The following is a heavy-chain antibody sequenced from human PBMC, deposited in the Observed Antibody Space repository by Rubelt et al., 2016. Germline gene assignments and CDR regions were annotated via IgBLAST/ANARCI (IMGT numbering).Heavy chain of an antibody. CDR3: ATGIVVVPAHVPSRDY. CDR2: FDPEDGET. CDR1: GYTLTELS. Sequence: QVQLVQSGAEVKKPGASVKVSCKVSGYTLTELSMHWVRQAPGKGLEWMGGFDPEDGETIYAQKLQGRGTMTEDTSTDTAYMELSSLRSEDTAVYYCATGIVVVPAHVPSRDYWGQGTLVTVSS. D-gene: IGHD2-2*01. J-gene: IGHJ4*02. V-gene: IGHV1-24*01.